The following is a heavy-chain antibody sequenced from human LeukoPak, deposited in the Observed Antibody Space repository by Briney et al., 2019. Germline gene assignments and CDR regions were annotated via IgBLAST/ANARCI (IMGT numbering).Heavy chain of an antibody. J-gene: IGHJ4*02. CDR2: ISSGSSTM. CDR1: GFIFSSYN. V-gene: IGHV3-48*02. D-gene: IGHD3-22*01. CDR3: AREPPGNYDSTGYYYAHFDC. Sequence: GGSLRLSCAASGFIFSSYNMNWVRQAPGKGLEWISYISSGSSTMYYADSVKGRFTISRDNAKNSLYLQMNSLTDEDTAVYYCAREPPGNYDSTGYYYAHFDCWGQGILVTVSS.